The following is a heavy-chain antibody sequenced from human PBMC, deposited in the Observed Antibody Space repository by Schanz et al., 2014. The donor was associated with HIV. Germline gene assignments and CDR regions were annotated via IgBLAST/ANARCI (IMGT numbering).Heavy chain of an antibody. CDR1: GFTFSGSV. V-gene: IGHV3-21*01. CDR2: ISGSSTYI. J-gene: IGHJ4*02. Sequence: VQLVESGGGVVKPGGSLRLSCAASGFTFSGSVMYWVRQAPGKGLEWVSSISGSSTYIYYADSVKGRFTISRDNSKNTLFLQMNSLRAEDTAMYYCAKDQGDVTGTPFDYWGQGTLVTVSS. CDR3: AKDQGDVTGTPFDY. D-gene: IGHD1-20*01.